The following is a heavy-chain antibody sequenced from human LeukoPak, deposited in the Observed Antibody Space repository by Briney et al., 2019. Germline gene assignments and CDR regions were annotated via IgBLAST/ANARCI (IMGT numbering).Heavy chain of an antibody. CDR2: ISGSGGST. J-gene: IGHJ4*02. CDR1: GFTFSSYA. D-gene: IGHD3-22*01. CDR3: AKALLDSSGYYYCH. V-gene: IGHV3-23*01. Sequence: PGGSLRLSCAASGFTFSSYAMSWVRQAPGKGLEWVSAISGSGGSTYYADSVKGRFTISRDNSKNTLYLQMNSLRAEDTAVYYCAKALLDSSGYYYCHWGQGTLVTVSS.